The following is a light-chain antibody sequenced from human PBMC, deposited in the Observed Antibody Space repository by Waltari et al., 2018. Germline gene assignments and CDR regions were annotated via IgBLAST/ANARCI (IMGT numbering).Light chain of an antibody. CDR3: ATWDDRQSGVV. CDR1: NSNIGKHT. J-gene: IGLJ2*01. CDR2: RDN. V-gene: IGLV1-44*01. Sequence: QTILTQPHSASGTPGQRVTVSCSGANSNIGKHTVYLYQQLPGTAPKLLIYRDNQRPSGVPDRFSGSRSGTSASLAISGLRPDDEASYYCATWDDRQSGVVFGGGTTLTVL.